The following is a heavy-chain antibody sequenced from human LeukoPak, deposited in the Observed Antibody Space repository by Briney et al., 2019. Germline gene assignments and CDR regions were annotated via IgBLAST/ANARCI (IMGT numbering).Heavy chain of an antibody. J-gene: IGHJ3*02. D-gene: IGHD2-2*01. V-gene: IGHV3-21*01. CDR1: GFTFSSYS. Sequence: PGGSLRLSCAASGFTFSSYSMNWVRQAPGKGLECVSSTSSSSSYIYYADSVKGRFTISRDNAKNSLYLQMNSLRAEDTAVYYCARESQGYCSSTSCYALGAFDIWGQGTMVTVSS. CDR3: ARESQGYCSSTSCYALGAFDI. CDR2: TSSSSSYI.